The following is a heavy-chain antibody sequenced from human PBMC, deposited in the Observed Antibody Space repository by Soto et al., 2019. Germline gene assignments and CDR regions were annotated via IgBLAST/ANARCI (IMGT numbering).Heavy chain of an antibody. V-gene: IGHV3-7*01. J-gene: IGHJ4*02. Sequence: GGSPRLSCAASGFTCSSYWMHWVRQAPGKGLEWVANIKGDGNEKYYVDSVKGRLTISRDNAKNSLYLQMDSLRAEDTAVYYCARAIAASGAYWGQGTLVTVSS. D-gene: IGHD6-13*01. CDR2: IKGDGNEK. CDR1: GFTCSSYW. CDR3: ARAIAASGAY.